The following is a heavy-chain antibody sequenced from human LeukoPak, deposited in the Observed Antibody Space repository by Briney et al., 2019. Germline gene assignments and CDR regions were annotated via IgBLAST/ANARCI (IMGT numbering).Heavy chain of an antibody. V-gene: IGHV3-74*01. Sequence: GGSLRLSCAASGFTFSNYWMHWVRQAPGKGLVWVSHINSDGISTSYADSVKGRFTISRDNAKNTMYLQMNSLRAEDTAVYYCAKARYCDSTTCRYYGMDVWGQGTTVTVSS. CDR1: GFTFSNYW. CDR2: INSDGIST. J-gene: IGHJ6*02. D-gene: IGHD2-2*01. CDR3: AKARYCDSTTCRYYGMDV.